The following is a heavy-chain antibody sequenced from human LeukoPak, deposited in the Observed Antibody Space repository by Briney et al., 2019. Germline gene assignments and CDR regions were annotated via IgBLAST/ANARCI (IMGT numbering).Heavy chain of an antibody. Sequence: PGGSLRLSCAASGFTFSSAAMSWVRQAPGKGLEWVSTITGGGGSTYYADSVKGRITISRDNSKNTLYLQMNSLRAEDTAVYFCAKYVVGGSTYYSDYWGQGTLVTVSS. CDR1: GFTFSSAA. V-gene: IGHV3-23*01. J-gene: IGHJ4*02. CDR2: ITGGGGST. D-gene: IGHD2-2*01. CDR3: AKYVVGGSTYYSDY.